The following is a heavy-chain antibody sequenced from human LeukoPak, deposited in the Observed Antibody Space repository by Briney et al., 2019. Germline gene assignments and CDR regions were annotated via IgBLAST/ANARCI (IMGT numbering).Heavy chain of an antibody. CDR1: GFTFSSYA. J-gene: IGHJ4*02. V-gene: IGHV3-23*01. CDR2: ISASGGST. Sequence: GGSLRLSCAASGFTFSSYAMNWVRQAPGKGLEWVSSISASGGSTYYADSVKGRFTISRDNSKNTLYLQMNSLRAEDTAVYYCAKTPTVTSRYYFDYWGQGTLVTVSS. CDR3: AKTPTVTSRYYFDY. D-gene: IGHD4-17*01.